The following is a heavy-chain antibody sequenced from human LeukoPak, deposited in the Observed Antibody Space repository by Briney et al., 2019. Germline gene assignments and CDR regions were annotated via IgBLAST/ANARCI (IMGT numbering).Heavy chain of an antibody. CDR2: IYYSGSN. CDR1: GGSISSSCYY. Sequence: SETLSLTCTVSGGSISSSCYYWGWIRQPPGKGLEWIGSIYYSGSNYYNPSLKSRVTISVDTSKNQFSLKLSSVTAADTAVYYCATISSGYYYAEYFQHWGQGTLVTVSS. CDR3: ATISSGYYYAEYFQH. J-gene: IGHJ1*01. V-gene: IGHV4-39*07. D-gene: IGHD3-22*01.